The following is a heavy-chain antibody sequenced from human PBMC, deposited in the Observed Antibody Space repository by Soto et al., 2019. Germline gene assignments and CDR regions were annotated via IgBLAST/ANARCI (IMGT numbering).Heavy chain of an antibody. CDR3: ARQLVNTDMGGIDY. CDR2: IYYRGNT. CDR1: GGSISSGDYY. V-gene: IGHV4-30-4*01. J-gene: IGHJ4*02. D-gene: IGHD5-18*01. Sequence: QVQLQESGPGLVKPSQTLSLTCTVSGGSISSGDYYWTWIRXPPGKGLEWIGHIYYRGNTYDNPSLKSRITISVDTSKNQFSLRLNSVTAADTAVYYCARQLVNTDMGGIDYWGQGTLVTVSS.